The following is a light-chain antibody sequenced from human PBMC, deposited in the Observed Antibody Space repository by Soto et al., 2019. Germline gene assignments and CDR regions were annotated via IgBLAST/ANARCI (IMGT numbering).Light chain of an antibody. CDR2: DAS. Sequence: EVVLTQPPASLTLSPGDTATLSCRASQSVSSYLAWYQQKPGQAPRLVIYDASKRATGIPARFSGSGSGTGFTLTVSSLEPEDFAVYYCHQRSNWPRTFGQGIRWIS. CDR3: HQRSNWPRT. V-gene: IGKV3-11*01. J-gene: IGKJ1*01. CDR1: QSVSSY.